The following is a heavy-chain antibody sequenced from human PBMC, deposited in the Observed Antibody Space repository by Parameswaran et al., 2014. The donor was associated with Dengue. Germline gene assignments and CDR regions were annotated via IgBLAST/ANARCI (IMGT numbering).Heavy chain of an antibody. D-gene: IGHD6-13*01. CDR2: MNPNSGNT. J-gene: IGHJ4*02. CDR3: ARGRRWKGIAAAGTDY. Sequence: WVRQAPGQGLEWMGWMNPNSGNTGYAQKFQGRVTMTRNTSISTAYMELSSLRSEDTAVYYCARGRRWKGIAAAGTDYWGQGTLVTVSS. V-gene: IGHV1-8*01.